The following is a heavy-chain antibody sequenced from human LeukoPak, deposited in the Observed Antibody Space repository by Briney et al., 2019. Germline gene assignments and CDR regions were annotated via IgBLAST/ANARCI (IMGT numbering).Heavy chain of an antibody. J-gene: IGHJ4*02. CDR1: GFTFSSYW. V-gene: IGHV3-7*01. CDR2: IKQDGSEK. D-gene: IGHD2-21*01. Sequence: GGSLRLSCAASGFTFSSYWMSWVRQAPGKGLEWVANIKQDGSEKYYADSVKGRFTISRDNSKNTLYLQMNSLRAEDTAVYYCARVRIPYYFDYWGQGTLVTVSS. CDR3: ARVRIPYYFDY.